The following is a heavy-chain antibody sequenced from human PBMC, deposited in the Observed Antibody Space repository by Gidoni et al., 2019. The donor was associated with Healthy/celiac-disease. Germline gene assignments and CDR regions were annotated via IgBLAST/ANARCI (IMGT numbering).Heavy chain of an antibody. J-gene: IGHJ3*02. Sequence: EVQLVESGGGLVQPGGSLRLSCAASGFTFSSYAMTWVRQAPGKGLEWVSYISSSGSTIYYADSVKGRFTISRDNAKNSLYLQMNSLRAEDTAVYYCARFALTFENYYDSSGYYSRFDIWGQGTMVTVSS. CDR2: ISSSGSTI. CDR1: GFTFSSYA. D-gene: IGHD3-22*01. V-gene: IGHV3-48*03. CDR3: ARFALTFENYYDSSGYYSRFDI.